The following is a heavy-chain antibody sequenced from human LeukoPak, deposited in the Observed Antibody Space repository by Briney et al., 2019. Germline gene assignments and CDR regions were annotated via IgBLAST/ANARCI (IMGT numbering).Heavy chain of an antibody. CDR3: ARDVSDCSGGSCYSYFDY. D-gene: IGHD2-15*01. Sequence: ASVKLSCKAFGYTFTSYYMHWVRQAPGRGLEWMGIINPSGGNTSYAQKFQGRVTMTRDTSTSTVYMELSSLRSEDTAVYYCARDVSDCSGGSCYSYFDYWGQGTLVTVSS. CDR2: INPSGGNT. V-gene: IGHV1-46*01. CDR1: GYTFTSYY. J-gene: IGHJ4*02.